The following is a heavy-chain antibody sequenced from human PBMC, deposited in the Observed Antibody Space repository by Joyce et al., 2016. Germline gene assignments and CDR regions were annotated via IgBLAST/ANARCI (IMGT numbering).Heavy chain of an antibody. CDR2: VKSKTDGGTT. Sequence: EVQLVASGGGLINSGVSLRLSCAASGFTFSNAWMSWVRQGPGKGLEWVGRVKSKTDGGTTDYITPVKGRFTISRDDSKNTLFLQMNSLKTEDTAVYYCTTGDYWGQGTLVTVSS. CDR1: GFTFSNAW. CDR3: TTGDY. J-gene: IGHJ4*02. V-gene: IGHV3-15*01.